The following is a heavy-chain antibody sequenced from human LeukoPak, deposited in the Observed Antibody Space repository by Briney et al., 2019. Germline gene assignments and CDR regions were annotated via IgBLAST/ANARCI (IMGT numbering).Heavy chain of an antibody. CDR1: GYSFANYW. Sequence: GESLKISCKDSGYSFANYWIGWVRQMPGKGLEWMGIIFPGDSDTRYSPSFEGQVIISADKSISTAYLQWSSLQASDTAMYFCARHNYNTIPNWFDPWGQGTLVTVS. D-gene: IGHD2-2*02. CDR2: IFPGDSDT. CDR3: ARHNYNTIPNWFDP. V-gene: IGHV5-51*01. J-gene: IGHJ5*02.